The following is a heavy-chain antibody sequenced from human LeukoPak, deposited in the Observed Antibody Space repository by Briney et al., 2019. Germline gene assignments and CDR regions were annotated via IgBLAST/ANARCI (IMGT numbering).Heavy chain of an antibody. CDR3: ARSFSGSYPNFDY. D-gene: IGHD1-26*01. V-gene: IGHV3-30*04. CDR2: ISYDGSDQ. J-gene: IGHJ4*02. Sequence: GGSLRLSCAASGFIFSSYAMHWVRQAPGKGLEWVALISYDGSDQYYADSVKGRFTISRDNSKNTLYLQMNSLRAEDTAVYYCARSFSGSYPNFDYWGQGALVTVSS. CDR1: GFIFSSYA.